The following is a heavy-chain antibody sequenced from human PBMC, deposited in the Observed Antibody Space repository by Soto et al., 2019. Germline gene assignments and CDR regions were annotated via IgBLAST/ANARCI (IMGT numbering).Heavy chain of an antibody. CDR2: ISRSSTTI. J-gene: IGHJ4*02. CDR1: GFTFSSYN. D-gene: IGHD3-10*01. V-gene: IGHV3-48*02. Sequence: CLRLSCAASGFTFSSYNMNWVRQAPGKGLEWVSYISRSSTTIYYADSVKGRFTISRDNAKNSLYLQMSSLRDEDTAVYYCARDGTYGSTRGYWGQGTLVTVSS. CDR3: ARDGTYGSTRGY.